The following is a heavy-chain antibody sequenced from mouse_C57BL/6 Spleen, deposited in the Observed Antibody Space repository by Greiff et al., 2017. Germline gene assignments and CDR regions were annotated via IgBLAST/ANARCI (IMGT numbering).Heavy chain of an antibody. CDR2: ISDGGSYT. CDR3: ANYYGSSPYYAMDY. CDR1: GFTFSSYA. Sequence: EVMLVESGGGLVKPGGSLKLSCAASGFTFSSYAMSWVRQTPEKRLEWVATISDGGSYTYYPDNVKGRFPISRDNAKNNLYLQMSHLKSEDTAMYYCANYYGSSPYYAMDYWGQGTSVTVSS. D-gene: IGHD1-1*01. J-gene: IGHJ4*01. V-gene: IGHV5-4*03.